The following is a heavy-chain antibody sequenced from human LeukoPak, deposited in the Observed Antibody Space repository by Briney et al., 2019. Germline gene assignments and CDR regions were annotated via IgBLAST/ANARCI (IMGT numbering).Heavy chain of an antibody. CDR3: ARGGRGSAAVVAPRSFDI. D-gene: IGHD3-22*01. V-gene: IGHV3-53*01. J-gene: IGHJ3*02. CDR1: GFTVSSIH. CDR2: TYTGGNS. Sequence: GGSLRLSCAASGFTVSSIHMVWVRQAPGKGLEWVSVTYTGGNSYYTDSVKGRFIISRDISKNTLYLQMNSLRAEDSALYYCARGGRGSAAVVAPRSFDIWGQGTMVTVSS.